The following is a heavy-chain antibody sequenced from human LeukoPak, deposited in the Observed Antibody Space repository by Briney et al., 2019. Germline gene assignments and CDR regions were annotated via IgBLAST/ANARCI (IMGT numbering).Heavy chain of an antibody. CDR3: AKSLRRSGYDLDH. Sequence: QPGGSLRLSCAVSGSTFSSYAMTWVRQAPGKGLEWVSGISASGDSTVYADSVKGRFTISRDNSKNTLYLQVSNLRAEDTAVYYCAKSLRRSGYDLDHWGQGTLVTVSS. V-gene: IGHV3-23*01. CDR2: ISASGDST. CDR1: GSTFSSYA. D-gene: IGHD5-12*01. J-gene: IGHJ4*02.